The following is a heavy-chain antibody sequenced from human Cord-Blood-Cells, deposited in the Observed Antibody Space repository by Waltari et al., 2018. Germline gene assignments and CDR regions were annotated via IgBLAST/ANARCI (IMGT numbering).Heavy chain of an antibody. V-gene: IGHV4-59*01. Sequence: QVQLQESGPGLVKPSETLSLTCTVSGGPISSYYWSWIRQPPGTGLEWIGYIYYSGSTNYNPSLKSRVTISVDTSKNQFSLKLSSVTAADTAVYYCARDRPITGTTFGYYYYGMDVWGQGTTVTVSS. CDR1: GGPISSYY. CDR3: ARDRPITGTTFGYYYYGMDV. D-gene: IGHD1-20*01. J-gene: IGHJ6*02. CDR2: IYYSGST.